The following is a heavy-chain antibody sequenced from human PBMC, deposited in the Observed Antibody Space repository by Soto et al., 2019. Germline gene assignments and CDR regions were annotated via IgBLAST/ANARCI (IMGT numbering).Heavy chain of an antibody. CDR1: GFTFSNYW. D-gene: IGHD2-15*01. CDR2: INQDGSEK. Sequence: PGGSMRLSCAASGFTFSNYWMSWVRQTPGKGLEWVANINQDGSEKYYVDSVNGRFTISRDNAKNSLYLQMNSLRAEDTAVYYCARDTPPPAAGGQYWFDPWGQGTLVTVSS. V-gene: IGHV3-7*01. J-gene: IGHJ5*02. CDR3: ARDTPPPAAGGQYWFDP.